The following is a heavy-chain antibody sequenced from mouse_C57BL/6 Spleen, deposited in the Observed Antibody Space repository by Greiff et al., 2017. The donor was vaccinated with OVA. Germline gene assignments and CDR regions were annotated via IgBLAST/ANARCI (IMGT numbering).Heavy chain of an antibody. CDR2: IDPSDSYT. CDR3: ARRDYGSLDY. CDR1: GYTFTSYW. J-gene: IGHJ2*01. D-gene: IGHD1-1*01. Sequence: QVQLQQPGAELVRPGTSVKSSCKASGYTFTSYWMHWVKQRPGQGLEWIGVIDPSDSYTNYNQKFKGKATLTVDTSSSTAYMQLSSLTSEDSAVYYCARRDYGSLDYWGQGTTLTVSS. V-gene: IGHV1-59*01.